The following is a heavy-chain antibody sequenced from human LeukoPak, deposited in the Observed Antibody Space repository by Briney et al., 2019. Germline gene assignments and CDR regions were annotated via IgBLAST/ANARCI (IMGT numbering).Heavy chain of an antibody. CDR1: GGSISSGGYY. CDR3: ARAPKTYYYDSSGYYYRYYYGMDV. V-gene: IGHV4-31*03. Sequence: SETLSLTCTVSGGSISSGGYYWSWIRQHPGKGLEWIGYIYYSGSTYYNPSLKSRVTISVDTSKNQFSLKLSSVTAADTAVYYCARAPKTYYYDSSGYYYRYYYGMDVWGQGTTVTVSS. D-gene: IGHD3-22*01. CDR2: IYYSGST. J-gene: IGHJ6*02.